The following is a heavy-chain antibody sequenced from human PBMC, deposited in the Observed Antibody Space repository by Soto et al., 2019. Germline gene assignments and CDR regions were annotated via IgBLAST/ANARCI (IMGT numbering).Heavy chain of an antibody. J-gene: IGHJ4*02. CDR2: ISHDGGNT. V-gene: IGHV3-30*18. CDR3: AKGLNRALLRFGDY. D-gene: IGHD3-10*01. Sequence: GGSLRLSCVASGFTFSSYAMHWVRQAPGKGLEWVAVISHDGGNTYYADSVKGRFTISRDNSKNTLYLQMSSLRAEDTAVYYCAKGLNRALLRFGDYWGQGTPVTVSS. CDR1: GFTFSSYA.